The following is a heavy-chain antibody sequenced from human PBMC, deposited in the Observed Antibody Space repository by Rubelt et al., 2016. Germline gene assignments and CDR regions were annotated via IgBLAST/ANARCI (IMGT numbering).Heavy chain of an antibody. CDR2: INQDGGER. V-gene: IGHV3-7*05. Sequence: ASGFLFSSHWMSWVRQAPGKGLEWVANINQDGGERYYVDSVKGRFTISRDISKNTLYLQVNDLRAEDTAVYYCVSGGLQCGYNCYWNFFDYWGQGALVTVSS. D-gene: IGHD2-21*01. J-gene: IGHJ4*02. CDR1: GFLFSSHW. CDR3: VSGGLQCGYNCYWNFFDY.